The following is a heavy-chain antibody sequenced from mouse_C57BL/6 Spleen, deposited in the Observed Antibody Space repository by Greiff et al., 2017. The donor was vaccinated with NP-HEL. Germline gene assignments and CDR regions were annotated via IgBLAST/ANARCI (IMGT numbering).Heavy chain of an antibody. CDR3: ARRDDYDDYFDY. CDR2: INPNNGGT. Sequence: EVQLQQSGPELVKPGASVKISCKASGYTFTDYYMNWVKQSHGKSLEWIGDINPNNGGTSYNQKFKGKATLTVDKSSSTAYMELRSLTSEDSAVYYCARRDDYDDYFDYWGQGTTLTVSS. CDR1: GYTFTDYY. V-gene: IGHV1-26*01. D-gene: IGHD2-4*01. J-gene: IGHJ2*01.